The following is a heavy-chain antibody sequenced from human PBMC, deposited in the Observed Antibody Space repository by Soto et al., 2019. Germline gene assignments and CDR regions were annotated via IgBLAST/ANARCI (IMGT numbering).Heavy chain of an antibody. V-gene: IGHV1-8*01. CDR1: GYTFTSYD. CDR3: ARGPAPSYYDFWSGYLRPYYYYMDV. J-gene: IGHJ6*03. D-gene: IGHD3-3*01. CDR2: MNPNSGNT. Sequence: ASVKVSCKASGYTFTSYDINWVRQDTGQGLEWMGWMNPNSGNTGYAQKFQGRVTMTGNTSISTAYMELSSLRSEDTAVYYCARGPAPSYYDFWSGYLRPYYYYMDVWGKGTTVTVSS.